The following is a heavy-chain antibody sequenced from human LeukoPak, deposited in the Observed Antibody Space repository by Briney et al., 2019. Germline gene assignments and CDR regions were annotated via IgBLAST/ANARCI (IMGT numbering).Heavy chain of an antibody. CDR2: ISGSGGST. CDR1: GFTFSSYA. Sequence: GGSLRLSCAASGFTFSSYAMSWVRQAPGKGLEWVSAISGSGGSTYYADSVKGRFTISRDNSKNTLYLQMNSLRAEDTAVYYCAKDIVVVPAATRIINWFDPWGQGTLVTVSS. D-gene: IGHD2-2*01. V-gene: IGHV3-23*01. J-gene: IGHJ5*02. CDR3: AKDIVVVPAATRIINWFDP.